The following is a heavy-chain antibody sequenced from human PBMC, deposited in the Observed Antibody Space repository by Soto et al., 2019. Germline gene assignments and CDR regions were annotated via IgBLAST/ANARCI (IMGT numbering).Heavy chain of an antibody. CDR1: GYTFTTYG. V-gene: IGHV1-18*01. J-gene: IGHJ4*02. D-gene: IGHD1-1*01. CDR2: ISAHNGNT. Sequence: QVHLVQSGAEVKKPGASVKVSCKGSGYTFTTYGITWVRQAPGQGLECMGWISAHNGNTNYAQKLQGRVTVTRDTSTSKAYMELRSLRSDDTAVYYGARGRYGDYWGQGALVTVSS. CDR3: ARGRYGDY.